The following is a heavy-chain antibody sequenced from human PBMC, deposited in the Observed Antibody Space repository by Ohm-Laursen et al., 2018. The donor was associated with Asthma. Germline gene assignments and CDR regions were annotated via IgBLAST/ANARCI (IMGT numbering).Heavy chain of an antibody. Sequence: TLSLTCTVSGDSISSGDNYWSWIRQPPGKGLEWIGGIYYSGITYSNPSLRSRVSISVDTSKNQFSLKLSPVTAADTAVYYCARGTFYYESTGYYFFDHWGQGALVTVSS. V-gene: IGHV4-31*03. CDR2: IYYSGIT. D-gene: IGHD3-22*01. CDR1: GDSISSGDNY. CDR3: ARGTFYYESTGYYFFDH. J-gene: IGHJ4*02.